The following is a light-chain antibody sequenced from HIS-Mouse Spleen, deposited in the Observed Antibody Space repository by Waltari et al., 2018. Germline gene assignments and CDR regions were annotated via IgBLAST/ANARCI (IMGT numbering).Light chain of an antibody. J-gene: IGLJ2*01. CDR1: SLRSYY. Sequence: SSELTQDPAVSVALGQTVRITCQGDSLRSYYASWYQQKPGQAPLLCLYGKNNRPSGIPDRFSGSSSGNTASLTITGAQAEDEADYYCNSRDSSGNHVVFGGGTKLTVL. CDR2: GKN. CDR3: NSRDSSGNHVV. V-gene: IGLV3-19*01.